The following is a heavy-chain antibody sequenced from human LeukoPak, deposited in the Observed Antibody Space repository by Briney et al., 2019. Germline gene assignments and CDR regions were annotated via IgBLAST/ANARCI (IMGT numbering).Heavy chain of an antibody. CDR3: VHQICVRGRDQYYVDV. Sequence: MQSGPTLVNPTQALTLICSVSGFSRSSRGVGVGWFRHPPGKALECLAAISWNGQKRYSPSLKSRFSITKDTYKNQVVLTMTNMDPVDTAAYYCVHQICVRGRDQYYVDVWDKGTTVTVSS. CDR2: ISWNGQK. D-gene: IGHD3-16*01. CDR1: GFSRSSRGVG. V-gene: IGHV2-5*01. J-gene: IGHJ6*03.